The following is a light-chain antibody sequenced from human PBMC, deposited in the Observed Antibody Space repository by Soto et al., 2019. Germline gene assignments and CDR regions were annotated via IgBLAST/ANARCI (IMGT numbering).Light chain of an antibody. V-gene: IGLV2-14*03. CDR1: SSDVGAYDF. Sequence: QSVLTQPAPVSGSPGQSITISCTRTSSDVGAYDFVSWYQQHPDKAPKLMIYEVSNRPSGVSNRFSGSKSVSTATLTISGLQAEDEADYYCSSYTSSSTRVFGTGTKVTVL. J-gene: IGLJ1*01. CDR2: EVS. CDR3: SSYTSSSTRV.